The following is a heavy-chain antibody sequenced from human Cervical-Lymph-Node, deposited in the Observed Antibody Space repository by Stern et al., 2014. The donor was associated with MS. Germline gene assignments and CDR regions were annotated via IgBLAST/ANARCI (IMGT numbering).Heavy chain of an antibody. CDR1: GYTFTSYS. CDR3: ARVGTLGYYGMDV. CDR2: ISAYNGNT. J-gene: IGHJ6*02. Sequence: EQLVASGAEVKKPGASVKASCKASGYTFTSYSISWVRQAPGQGLEWMGRISAYNGNTNYAQKLQDRVTMTTDTSTSTAYMELRSLRSDDTAVYYCARVGTLGYYGMDVWGQGTTVTVSS. V-gene: IGHV1-18*01. D-gene: IGHD6-13*01.